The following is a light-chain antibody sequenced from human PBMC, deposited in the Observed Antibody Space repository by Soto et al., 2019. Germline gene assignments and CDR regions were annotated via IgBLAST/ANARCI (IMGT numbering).Light chain of an antibody. J-gene: IGLJ1*01. CDR1: SSDVANYNH. V-gene: IGLV2-14*01. CDR3: SSYTRTNTLV. CDR2: EVS. Sequence: QSVLTQPASVSGSPGQSITISCTGTSSDVANYNHVSWYQQYLGKAPKLMIYEVSNRPSGVSNRFSGSKSGNTASLTISGLQAEDEGDYYSSSYTRTNTLVFGTGTKLTVL.